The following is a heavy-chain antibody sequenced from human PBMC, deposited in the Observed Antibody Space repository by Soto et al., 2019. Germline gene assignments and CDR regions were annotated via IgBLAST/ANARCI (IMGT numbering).Heavy chain of an antibody. CDR3: VRTGHYYGMDV. CDR1: GYIFTKHW. J-gene: IGHJ6*02. V-gene: IGHV5-51*01. Sequence: GESLKISCQGSGYIFTKHWIGWVRQMPGKGLEWMGIIYPGDSDTRYSPSFEGQVTISADKSTSTAYLQWSSLKASDTAMYYCVRTGHYYGMDVWGHGTMVTVSS. CDR2: IYPGDSDT.